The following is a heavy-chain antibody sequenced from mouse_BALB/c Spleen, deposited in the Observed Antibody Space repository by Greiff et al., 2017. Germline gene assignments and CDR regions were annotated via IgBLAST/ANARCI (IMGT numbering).Heavy chain of an antibody. V-gene: IGHV3-6*02. CDR1: GYSITSGYY. D-gene: IGHD2-3*01. J-gene: IGHJ2*01. CDR2: ISYDGSN. Sequence: VQLKESGPGLVKPSQSLSLTCSVTGYSITSGYYWNWIRQFPGNKLEWMGYISYDGSNNYNPSLKNRISITRDTSKNQFFLKLNSVTTEDTATYYCARDGYYYFDDWGQGTTLTVSS. CDR3: ARDGYYYFDD.